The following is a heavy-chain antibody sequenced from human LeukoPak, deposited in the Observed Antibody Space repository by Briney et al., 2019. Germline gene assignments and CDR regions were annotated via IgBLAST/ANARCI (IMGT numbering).Heavy chain of an antibody. V-gene: IGHV3-15*01. Sequence: GGSLRLSCAASGFVSSDVWMSWVRQTPGKGLEWVGRIRSTVDGGTTDYAVPVKGRFTISRHDSRNMLYLQMSSLKTEDTAVYYCTRDFNYANDWGQGTLVTVSS. CDR1: GFVSSDVW. D-gene: IGHD3-16*01. CDR2: IRSTVDGGTT. J-gene: IGHJ4*02. CDR3: TRDFNYAND.